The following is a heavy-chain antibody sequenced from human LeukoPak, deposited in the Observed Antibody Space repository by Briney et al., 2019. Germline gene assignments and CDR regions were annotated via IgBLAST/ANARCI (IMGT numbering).Heavy chain of an antibody. CDR2: ISYDGSNK. Sequence: GGSLRLSCAASGFTFSSYGMHWVRQAPGKGLEWVAVISYDGSNKYYADSVKGRFTISRDNSKNTLYLQMNSLRAEDTAVYYCANGRETTYYYDSSGSYYFDYWGQGTLVTVSS. D-gene: IGHD3-22*01. CDR1: GFTFSSYG. V-gene: IGHV3-30*18. CDR3: ANGRETTYYYDSSGSYYFDY. J-gene: IGHJ4*02.